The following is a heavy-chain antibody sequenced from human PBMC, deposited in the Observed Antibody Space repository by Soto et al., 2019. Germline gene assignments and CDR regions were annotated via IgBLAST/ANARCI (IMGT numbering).Heavy chain of an antibody. CDR3: AKDVTSHGPRGYSSSWYGWFDP. D-gene: IGHD6-13*01. V-gene: IGHV3-23*01. J-gene: IGHJ5*02. CDR2: ASARNTNT. Sequence: EVQLLESGGGLVQPGGSLRLSCAASGFTFSSHVMSWVRQAPGRGLKWVAAASARNTNTYYADSVKGRFTISRDNSKSTVYLQLDSLRVEDTAVYHCAKDVTSHGPRGYSSSWYGWFDPWGQGTLVVVSS. CDR1: GFTFSSHV.